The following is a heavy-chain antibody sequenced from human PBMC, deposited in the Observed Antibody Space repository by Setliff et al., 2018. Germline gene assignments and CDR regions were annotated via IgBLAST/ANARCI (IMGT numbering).Heavy chain of an antibody. J-gene: IGHJ4*02. D-gene: IGHD6-13*01. Sequence: ASVKVSCKASGYTFTAYYMHWVRQAPGQGLEWMGIVHTGGGSASYAQKFQGRVTMTSDTSTSTVYMEVNSVRSDDTAIYYCARGGMAAAGGKGVFEYWGQGSQVTVYS. CDR2: VHTGGGSA. CDR3: ARGGMAAAGGKGVFEY. V-gene: IGHV1-46*01. CDR1: GYTFTAYY.